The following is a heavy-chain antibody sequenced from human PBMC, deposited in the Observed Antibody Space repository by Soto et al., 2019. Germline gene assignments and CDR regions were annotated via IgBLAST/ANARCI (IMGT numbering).Heavy chain of an antibody. CDR1: GFSLPTDRVG. J-gene: IGHJ4*02. Sequence: QITLKESGPTLVKPTQTLTLTCTFSGFSLPTDRVGVGWIRQPPGKALEWLAVIYWDDTKTYRPSLKSRLTITQDTPKTQVALTMTDMDPVDTATYYCAHAYGGRSLYWGQGTLVTVSS. D-gene: IGHD1-26*01. CDR3: AHAYGGRSLY. CDR2: IYWDDTK. V-gene: IGHV2-5*02.